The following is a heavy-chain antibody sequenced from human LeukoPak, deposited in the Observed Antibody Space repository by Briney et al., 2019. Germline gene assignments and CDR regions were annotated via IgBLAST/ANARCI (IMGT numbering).Heavy chain of an antibody. V-gene: IGHV3-33*06. CDR1: GFTFSRYG. J-gene: IGHJ4*02. D-gene: IGHD1-26*01. CDR3: AKDGVGATSLDC. Sequence: GGSLRLSCAASGFTFSRYGMHWVRQAPGKGLEWVAVIWHDGSYEYYADSVKGRFTISRDSSKNTLYLQMNSLRAEDTAVCYCAKDGVGATSLDCWGQGTLVTVSS. CDR2: IWHDGSYE.